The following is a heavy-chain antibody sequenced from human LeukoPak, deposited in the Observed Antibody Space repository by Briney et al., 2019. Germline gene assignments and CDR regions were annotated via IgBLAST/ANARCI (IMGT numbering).Heavy chain of an antibody. CDR2: IKQDGSEK. CDR1: GFTFSSYW. Sequence: GGSLRLSCAASGFTFSSYWMSWVRQAPGKGLEWVANIKQDGSEKYYVDSVKGRFTISRDNAKNSLYLQMNSLRAEDTAVYYCARFRSIWTYYGMDVWGQGTTVTASS. V-gene: IGHV3-7*01. D-gene: IGHD6-13*01. J-gene: IGHJ6*02. CDR3: ARFRSIWTYYGMDV.